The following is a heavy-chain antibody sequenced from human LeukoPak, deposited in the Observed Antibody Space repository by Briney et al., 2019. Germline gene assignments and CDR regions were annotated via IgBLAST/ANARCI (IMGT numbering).Heavy chain of an antibody. CDR1: GGSISSYY. Sequence: SETLSLTCTVSGGSISSYYWSWIRQPPGKGLEWIGYIYYSGSTNYNPSLKSRVTISVDTSKNQFSLKLSSVTAADTAVYYCARGGDFDYWGQGTLVTVSS. D-gene: IGHD3-10*01. CDR2: IYYSGST. CDR3: ARGGDFDY. J-gene: IGHJ4*02. V-gene: IGHV4-59*01.